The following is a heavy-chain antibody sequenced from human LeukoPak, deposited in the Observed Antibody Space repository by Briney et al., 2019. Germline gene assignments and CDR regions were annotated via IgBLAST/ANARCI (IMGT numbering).Heavy chain of an antibody. CDR1: GFTFSTYA. CDR2: ICGIGDRT. CDR3: ARESPYGSRRQYCFDY. Sequence: GGSLRLSCAASGFTFSTYAMSWVRQAPGKGLEWVSAICGIGDRTYYADSVKGRFTISRDNSKNTLYLQMNSLRAEDTAVYYCARESPYGSRRQYCFDYWGQGTLVTVSS. V-gene: IGHV3-23*01. D-gene: IGHD3-10*01. J-gene: IGHJ4*02.